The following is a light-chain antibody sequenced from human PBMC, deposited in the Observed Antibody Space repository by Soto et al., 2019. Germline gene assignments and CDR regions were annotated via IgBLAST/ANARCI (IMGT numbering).Light chain of an antibody. V-gene: IGLV2-14*01. CDR3: SSYTSSSTLVV. CDR2: DVS. Sequence: QAVVTQPASVSGSPGQSITISCTGTSSDVGGYNYVSWYQQHPGKAPKLMIYDVSNRPSGVSNRFSGSKSGNTASLTISGLQAEDKADYYCSSYTSSSTLVVFGGGTKLTVL. CDR1: SSDVGGYNY. J-gene: IGLJ2*01.